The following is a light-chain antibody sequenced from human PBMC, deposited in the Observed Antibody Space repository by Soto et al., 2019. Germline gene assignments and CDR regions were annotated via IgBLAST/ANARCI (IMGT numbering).Light chain of an antibody. CDR3: CSYAGSSTYV. Sequence: QSVLTQPASVSGSPGQSITISCTGTSSVVGSYNLVSWYQQHPGKAPKLMIYEVSKRPSGVSNRFSGSKSGNTASLTISGLQADDEADYSCCSYAGSSTYVFGTVTKVTDL. J-gene: IGLJ1*01. CDR2: EVS. V-gene: IGLV2-23*02. CDR1: SSVVGSYNL.